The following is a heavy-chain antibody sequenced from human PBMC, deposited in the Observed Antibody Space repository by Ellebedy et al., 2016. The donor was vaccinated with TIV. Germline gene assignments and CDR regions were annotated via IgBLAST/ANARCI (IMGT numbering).Heavy chain of an antibody. Sequence: AASVKVSCKASGYTFTGYYMHWVRQAPGQGLEWMGWINPNSGDTNYAQKLQGRVTVTGDTSISTAYMELSRLVSDDTAVYYCVRDLTNYGSSSYWGQGTPVTVSS. CDR3: VRDLTNYGSSSY. CDR2: INPNSGDT. CDR1: GYTFTGYY. D-gene: IGHD3-22*01. V-gene: IGHV1-2*02. J-gene: IGHJ4*02.